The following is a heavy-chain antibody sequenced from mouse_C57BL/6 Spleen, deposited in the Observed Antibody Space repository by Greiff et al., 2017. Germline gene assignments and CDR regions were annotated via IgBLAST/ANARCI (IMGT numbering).Heavy chain of an antibody. D-gene: IGHD2-4*01. Sequence: VQLQQSGPELVKPGASVKISCKASGYSFTGYYMNWVKQSPEKSLEWIGEINPSTGGTTYNQKFKAKATLTVDKSSSTAYMQLKSLTSEDSAVYYCARGTMITTGYYFDYWGQGTTLTVSS. J-gene: IGHJ2*01. V-gene: IGHV1-42*01. CDR2: INPSTGGT. CDR1: GYSFTGYY. CDR3: ARGTMITTGYYFDY.